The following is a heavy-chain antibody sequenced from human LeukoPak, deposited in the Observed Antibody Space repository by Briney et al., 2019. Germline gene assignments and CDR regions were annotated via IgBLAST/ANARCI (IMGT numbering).Heavy chain of an antibody. D-gene: IGHD2-2*01. CDR3: ARSPAADNLFDY. CDR2: ISSSSSYI. Sequence: TAGGSLRLSCAASGFTFSSYSMNWVRQAPGKGLEWVSSISSSSSYIYYADSVKGRFTISRDNAKNSLYLQMNSLRAEDTAVYYCARSPAADNLFDYWGQGTLVTVSS. J-gene: IGHJ4*02. CDR1: GFTFSSYS. V-gene: IGHV3-21*01.